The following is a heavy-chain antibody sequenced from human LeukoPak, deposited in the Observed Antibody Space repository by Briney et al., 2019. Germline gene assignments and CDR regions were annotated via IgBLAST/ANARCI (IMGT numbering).Heavy chain of an antibody. J-gene: IGHJ6*03. CDR1: GYSFSNYW. CDR2: IYPGDSDT. V-gene: IGHV5-51*01. Sequence: GESLKISCKSSGYSFSNYWIGWVRQVPGKGLDWMGIIYPGDSDTRHSPSFQGQVTISADKSISTAYLQWSSLKASDTAIYHCARQRGYYMDVWGQGTTVTVSS. CDR3: ARQRGYYMDV.